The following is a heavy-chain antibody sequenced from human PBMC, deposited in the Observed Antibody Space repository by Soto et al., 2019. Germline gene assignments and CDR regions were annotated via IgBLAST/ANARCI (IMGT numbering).Heavy chain of an antibody. J-gene: IGHJ5*02. D-gene: IGHD2-21*02. CDR2: IRNKANSYAT. Sequence: EVQLVESGGGLVQPGGSLKLSCAASGFTFSDSTMHWVRQASGKGLEWVGRIRNKANSYATAYAASVKGRFTVSRDYSKNTAYLQMNGLKTEDTAVYYCTSSFVVVTAIAASWGQGTLVTVSS. V-gene: IGHV3-73*02. CDR1: GFTFSDST. CDR3: TSSFVVVTAIAAS.